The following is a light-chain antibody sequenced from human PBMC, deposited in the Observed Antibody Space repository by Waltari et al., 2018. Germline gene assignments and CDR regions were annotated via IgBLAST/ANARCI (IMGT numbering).Light chain of an antibody. CDR2: TTS. Sequence: DIQMTQSPSSLSASVGDNVTIPCRASPTFYKYLNWYQQKPGKPPRHLIHTTSSLQGGVPSRFSGSGSGSEFALTIASLQPEDSATYYCQQSFSMPPTFGGGTKVEI. CDR3: QQSFSMPPT. J-gene: IGKJ4*01. CDR1: PTFYKY. V-gene: IGKV1-39*01.